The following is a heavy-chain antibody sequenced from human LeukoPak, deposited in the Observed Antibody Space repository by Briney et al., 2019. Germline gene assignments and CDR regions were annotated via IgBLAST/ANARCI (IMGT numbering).Heavy chain of an antibody. CDR3: AREGGDPRWLDP. J-gene: IGHJ5*02. CDR1: GGSISSYY. V-gene: IGHV4-4*07. CDR2: INTSGST. Sequence: SETLSLTCTVSGGSISSYYWTWIRQSAGKGLEWIGRINTSGSTNYNPSLRSQVTMSVNTSKNQFSLNLTSVTAADTAVYSCAREGGDPRWLDPWGQGTLVTVSS. D-gene: IGHD6-25*01.